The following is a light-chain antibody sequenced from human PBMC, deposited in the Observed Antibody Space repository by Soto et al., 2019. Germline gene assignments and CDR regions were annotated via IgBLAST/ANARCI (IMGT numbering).Light chain of an antibody. CDR3: HVWHTSPDHVV. Sequence: SYELTQPPSVSVAPGQTARITCGGDSLGSKSVYWYQQRPGQAPVLVLYDDRHRPSGIPERFSGSNSGSTATLTINRVEAGDEADYYCHVWHTSPDHVVLGGGTKLTVL. CDR1: SLGSKS. V-gene: IGLV3-21*02. CDR2: DDR. J-gene: IGLJ2*01.